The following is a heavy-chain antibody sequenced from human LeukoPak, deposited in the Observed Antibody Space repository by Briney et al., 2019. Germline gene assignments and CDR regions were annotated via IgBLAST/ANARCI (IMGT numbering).Heavy chain of an antibody. CDR1: GFSFSNYW. J-gene: IGHJ5*02. V-gene: IGHV3-7*01. CDR2: IKEDGSEK. CDR3: AREQSGELLYSNWFDP. D-gene: IGHD3-10*01. Sequence: GGSLRLSCAASGFSFSNYWMNWVRQAPGKGLEWVANIKEDGSEKYYVDSVKGRFTISRDNAKNSLYLQMNSLRAEDTAVYYCAREQSGELLYSNWFDPWGQGTLVTVSS.